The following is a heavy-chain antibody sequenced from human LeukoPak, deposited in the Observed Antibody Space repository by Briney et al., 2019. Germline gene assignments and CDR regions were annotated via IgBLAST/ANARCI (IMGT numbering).Heavy chain of an antibody. Sequence: EPSETLSLTCAVSGGSLSSHYWNWIRQAAGKRLEWLGFVSYSGYTDYNPSLKSRITLSVDKSRNQFSLRLNSVTAADTAIYYCARRGEMATFDYWGQGTLVTVSS. CDR3: ARRGEMATFDY. CDR2: VSYSGYT. V-gene: IGHV4-59*08. J-gene: IGHJ4*02. CDR1: GGSLSSHY. D-gene: IGHD3-16*01.